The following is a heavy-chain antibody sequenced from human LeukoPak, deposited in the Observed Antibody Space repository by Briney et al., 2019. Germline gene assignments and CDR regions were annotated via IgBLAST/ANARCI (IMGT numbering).Heavy chain of an antibody. CDR2: INPNSGGT. D-gene: IGHD6-19*01. J-gene: IGHJ5*02. Sequence: ASVKVSCKASGYTFTGYYMHWVRQAPGQGLEWMGWINPNSGGTNYAQKFQGRVTMTRDTSISTAYMELSRLRSDDTAVYYCARPIAVAGTGVWFDPWGQGTLVTVSS. V-gene: IGHV1-2*02. CDR1: GYTFTGYY. CDR3: ARPIAVAGTGVWFDP.